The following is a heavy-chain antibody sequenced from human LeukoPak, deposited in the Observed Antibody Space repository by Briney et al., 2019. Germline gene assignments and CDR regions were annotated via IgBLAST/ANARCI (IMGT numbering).Heavy chain of an antibody. CDR3: ASQKANFYDSSGDV. Sequence: GGSLRLSCAASGYSFSSSAMSWVRQAPGKGLEWVSAISGSGGNTYYAGSVKGRFTIFRDNSKNMLYLQMNSLRAEDTALYYCASQKANFYDSSGDVWGQGTTVTVSS. CDR1: GYSFSSSA. V-gene: IGHV3-23*01. D-gene: IGHD3-22*01. J-gene: IGHJ6*02. CDR2: ISGSGGNT.